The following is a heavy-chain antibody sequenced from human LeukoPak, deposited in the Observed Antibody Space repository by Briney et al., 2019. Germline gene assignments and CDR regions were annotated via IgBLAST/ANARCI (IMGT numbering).Heavy chain of an antibody. CDR2: IYTSGST. D-gene: IGHD3-22*01. J-gene: IGHJ3*02. CDR1: GGSISSGSYY. V-gene: IGHV4-61*02. Sequence: SETLSLTCTVSGGSISSGSYYWSWIRQPAGKGLEWIGRIYTSGSTNYNPSLKSRVTISVDTSKNQFSLKLSSVTAADTAVYYCARHSVSMILSRSPFDIWGQGTMVTVSS. CDR3: ARHSVSMILSRSPFDI.